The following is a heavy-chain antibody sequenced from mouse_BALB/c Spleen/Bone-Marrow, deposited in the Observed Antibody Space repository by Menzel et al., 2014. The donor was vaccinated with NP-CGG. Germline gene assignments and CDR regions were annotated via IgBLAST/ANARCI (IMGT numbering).Heavy chain of an antibody. CDR2: INPGSGGT. Sequence: QVQLQQSGAELVRPGTSVKVSCKASGYAFTNYLIEWVKQRPGQGLEWNGVINPGSGGTNYNEKFKGKATLTADKSSSTAFMQVSSLTSDGSAVYFCARRDYSFAYWGQGTLVTVSA. V-gene: IGHV1-54*01. J-gene: IGHJ3*01. CDR1: GYAFTNYL. D-gene: IGHD2-13*01. CDR3: ARRDYSFAY.